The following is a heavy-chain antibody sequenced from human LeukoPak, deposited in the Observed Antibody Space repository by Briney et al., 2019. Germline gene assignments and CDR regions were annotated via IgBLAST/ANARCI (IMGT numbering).Heavy chain of an antibody. D-gene: IGHD3-22*01. J-gene: IGHJ3*02. CDR1: EFSVGSNY. CDR3: ARVVVITSKGAFDI. CDR2: IYSGGST. V-gene: IGHV3-66*01. Sequence: GGSLRLSCAASEFSVGSNYMSWVRQAPGKGLEWVSVIYSGGSTYYADSVKGRFTISRDNSKNTLYLQMNSLRAEDTAVYYCARVVVITSKGAFDIWGQGTMVTVSS.